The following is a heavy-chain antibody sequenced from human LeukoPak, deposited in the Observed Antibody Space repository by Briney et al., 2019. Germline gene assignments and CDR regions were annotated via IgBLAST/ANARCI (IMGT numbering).Heavy chain of an antibody. CDR2: IYYSGST. V-gene: IGHV4-61*01. CDR1: GGSVSSGSYY. CDR3: ARSAPISPRYCSSTSCTDY. J-gene: IGHJ4*02. Sequence: SETLSLTCTVSGGSVSSGSYYWSWIRQPPGKGLEWLGYIYYSGSTNYNPSLKTRVTISVDTSKNQFSLKLSSVTAADTAVYYCARSAPISPRYCSSTSCTDYWGQGTLVTVSS. D-gene: IGHD2-2*01.